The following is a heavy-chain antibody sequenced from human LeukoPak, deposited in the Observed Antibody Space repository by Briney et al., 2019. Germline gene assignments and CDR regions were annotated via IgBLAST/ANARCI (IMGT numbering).Heavy chain of an antibody. CDR3: AREKVTTVTTYYYYGMDV. V-gene: IGHV1-2*02. Sequence: ASVKVSSKASGYTFTGYYMNWVRQAPGQGLEAMGWINANSGGTNYAQKFQGRVTMTSDTSTSTVYMELSSLTSEDTAVYYCAREKVTTVTTYYYYGMDVWGQGTTVTVSS. D-gene: IGHD4-17*01. J-gene: IGHJ6*02. CDR2: INANSGGT. CDR1: GYTFTGYY.